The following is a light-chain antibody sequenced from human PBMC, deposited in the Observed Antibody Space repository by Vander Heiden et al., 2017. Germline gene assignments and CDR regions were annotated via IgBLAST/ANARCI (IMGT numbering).Light chain of an antibody. CDR2: SNN. V-gene: IGLV1-44*01. J-gene: IGLJ3*02. Sequence: QSVLTQPTSASWTPGQRVTISCSGSSSNIGSRTVNWYQHLPGTAPKLLIYSNNQRPSGVPDRISASKSGTSASLAVSGLQSEDEADYYCSAWDNSLNAWVFGGGTKLTVL. CDR3: SAWDNSLNAWV. CDR1: SSNIGSRT.